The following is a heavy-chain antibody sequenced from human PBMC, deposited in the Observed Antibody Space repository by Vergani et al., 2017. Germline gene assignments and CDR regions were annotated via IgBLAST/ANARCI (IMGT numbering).Heavy chain of an antibody. D-gene: IGHD1-1*01. J-gene: IGHJ4*02. V-gene: IGHV5-51*01. CDR1: GYSFSDYW. CDR2: INPGDSDT. CDR3: ARHTTYTDS. Sequence: EVQLVQSGAEVKKPGESLRISCEGFGYSFSDYWIVWVRQMPGKGLEWMGIINPGDSDTRYSPSFQGQVTFSADKSISTAFLQWDSLKASDTALYYCARHTTYTDSWGQGTLVTVSS.